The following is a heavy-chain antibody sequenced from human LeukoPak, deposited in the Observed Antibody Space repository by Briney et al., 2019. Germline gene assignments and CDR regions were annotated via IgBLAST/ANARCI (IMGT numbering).Heavy chain of an antibody. CDR3: ARSGKIVGAINY. CDR1: GFTFSSYE. CDR2: ISSSVSTI. J-gene: IGHJ4*02. D-gene: IGHD1-26*01. V-gene: IGHV3-48*03. Sequence: GGSLRLSCAASGFTFSSYEMNWVRQAPGKGLEWVSYISSSVSTIYYADSVRGRFTISRDNAKNSLYLQMNSLRAEDTAVYYCARSGKIVGAINYWGQGTLVTVSS.